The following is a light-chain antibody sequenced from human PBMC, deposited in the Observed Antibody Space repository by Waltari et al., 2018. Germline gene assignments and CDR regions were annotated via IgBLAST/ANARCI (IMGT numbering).Light chain of an antibody. CDR1: SSNIGTGYD. Sequence: QSVLTQPPSVSGAPGQRVTISCTGSSSNIGTGYDVHWYQHLPGTAPKLLIYRNTNRPSGVPERCSGSKSGTSASLAITGLQAEDEADYYCQSYDSSVAGYVFGTGTKVTVL. CDR3: QSYDSSVAGYV. V-gene: IGLV1-40*01. J-gene: IGLJ1*01. CDR2: RNT.